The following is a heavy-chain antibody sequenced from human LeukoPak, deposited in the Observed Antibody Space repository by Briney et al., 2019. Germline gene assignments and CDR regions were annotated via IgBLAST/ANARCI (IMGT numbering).Heavy chain of an antibody. CDR1: GFTFSSYA. J-gene: IGHJ4*02. CDR2: ISGSGGST. Sequence: PAGSLRVSCAASGFTFSSYAMSWIRQAPGKGLECVSGISGSGGSTYYADSVKGRFTISRDNSKNTLYLQMNSLRAEDTAVYYCAKGSSGWYFDYWGQGTLVTVSS. V-gene: IGHV3-23*01. CDR3: AKGSSGWYFDY. D-gene: IGHD6-19*01.